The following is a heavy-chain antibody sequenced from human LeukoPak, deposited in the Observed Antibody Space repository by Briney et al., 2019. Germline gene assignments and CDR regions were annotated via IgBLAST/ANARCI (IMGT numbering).Heavy chain of an antibody. CDR2: ISMSGSVI. J-gene: IGHJ4*02. Sequence: GGSLRLSCAASGFTFSDYEMNWVRQAPGKGLEWVSYISMSGSVIHYADSVKGRFTISRDNAKNSLYLQMNSLRAVDTAVYYCARDLGRTASGFRPHYFDYWGQGALVIVSS. V-gene: IGHV3-48*03. CDR1: GFTFSDYE. CDR3: ARDLGRTASGFRPHYFDY. D-gene: IGHD1-1*01.